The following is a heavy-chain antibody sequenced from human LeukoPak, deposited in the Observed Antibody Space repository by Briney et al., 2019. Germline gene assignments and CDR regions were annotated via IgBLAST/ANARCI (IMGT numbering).Heavy chain of an antibody. CDR1: GGTFSSYA. D-gene: IGHD6-13*01. CDR2: IIPIFGTA. J-gene: IGHJ4*02. Sequence: SVKVSCKASGGTFSSYAISWVRQAPGQGLEWMGGIIPIFGTANYAQKFQGRVTITTDESTSTAYMELSSLRSEDTAVYYCARVPKGDSSSWSDFDYWGQGTLVTVSS. CDR3: ARVPKGDSSSWSDFDY. V-gene: IGHV1-69*05.